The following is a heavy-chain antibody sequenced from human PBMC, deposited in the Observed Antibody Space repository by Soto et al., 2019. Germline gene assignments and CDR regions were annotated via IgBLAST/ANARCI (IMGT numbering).Heavy chain of an antibody. J-gene: IGHJ4*01. CDR1: GFTFITAW. Sequence: GGSLRLSCAASGFTFITAWMNWVCQAPGKGLEWDSRIKSKNEGGTTDYTAPVKDRITISRDDSKNTVYLQMNSLRTEDTALYYCAADLPGHGGGYEFDYWGQGT. D-gene: IGHD2-15*01. CDR3: AADLPGHGGGYEFDY. V-gene: IGHV3-15*07. CDR2: IKSKNEGGTT.